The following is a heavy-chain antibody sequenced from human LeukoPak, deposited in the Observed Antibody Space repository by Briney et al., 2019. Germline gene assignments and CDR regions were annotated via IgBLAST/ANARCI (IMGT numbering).Heavy chain of an antibody. J-gene: IGHJ4*02. CDR1: GGSISSGDYY. CDR2: IYYSGST. V-gene: IGHV4-31*03. D-gene: IGHD3-22*01. Sequence: SETLSLTCTVSGGSISSGDYYWSWIRQHPGKGLEWIGYIYYSGSTYYNPSLKSRVTISVDTSKNQFSLNLSSVTAADTTFYYCARLGGYYDPPDYWGQGTLVTVSS. CDR3: ARLGGYYDPPDY.